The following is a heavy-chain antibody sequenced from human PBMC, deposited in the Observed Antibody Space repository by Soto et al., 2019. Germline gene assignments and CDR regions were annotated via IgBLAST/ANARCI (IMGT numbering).Heavy chain of an antibody. CDR1: GFTFSDYA. V-gene: IGHV3-30*18. Sequence: VQLVESGGGVVQPGRSLRLSCAASGFTFSDYAMHWVRQAPGKGLEWVAVVSHDGRNTHYADSVKGRFTISRDSSKNTVSLEMNSLGAGDTAVYYCAKGGRQWLVTSDFNYWGQGALVTVSS. D-gene: IGHD6-19*01. CDR3: AKGGRQWLVTSDFNY. J-gene: IGHJ4*02. CDR2: VSHDGRNT.